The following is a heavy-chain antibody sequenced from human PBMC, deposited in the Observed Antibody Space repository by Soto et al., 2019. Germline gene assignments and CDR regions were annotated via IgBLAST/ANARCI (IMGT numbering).Heavy chain of an antibody. CDR3: ARAGGGSFAYMDV. V-gene: IGHV1-18*01. CDR2: ISGYNGDT. J-gene: IGHJ6*03. Sequence: ASVKVSCTTSGYTFTNYGISWVRQAPGQGLEWMGWISGYNGDTNYAQKLQDRVTMTTDTSTSTAYMELRSLRCDDTAVYYCARAGGGSFAYMDVWGKGTTVTVSS. CDR1: GYTFTNYG. D-gene: IGHD2-15*01.